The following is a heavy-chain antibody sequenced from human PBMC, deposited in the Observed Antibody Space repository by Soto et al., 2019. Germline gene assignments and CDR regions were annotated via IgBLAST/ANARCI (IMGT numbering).Heavy chain of an antibody. Sequence: QVQLVQSGAEVKKPGASVKVSCKASGYTFTSYAMHWVRQAPGQRLEWMGWINAANGNTKYSQKFQGRVTITRDTSASTAYMELSRLRSEDTAVYYCARTSGYYFFDYWGQGTLVTVSS. CDR2: INAANGNT. J-gene: IGHJ4*02. D-gene: IGHD3-3*01. CDR1: GYTFTSYA. V-gene: IGHV1-3*01. CDR3: ARTSGYYFFDY.